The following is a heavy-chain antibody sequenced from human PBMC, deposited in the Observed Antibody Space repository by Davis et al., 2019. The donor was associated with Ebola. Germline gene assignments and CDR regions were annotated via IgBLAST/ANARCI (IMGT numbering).Heavy chain of an antibody. CDR1: GGSISSYY. J-gene: IGHJ6*02. CDR3: ARDDYGDYNYGMDV. CDR2: IYYSGST. D-gene: IGHD3-16*01. Sequence: SETLSLTCTVSGGSISSYYWSWIRQPPGKGLEWIGYIYYSGSTNYNPSLKSRVTISVDKSKNQFSLKLSSVTAADTAVYYCARDDYGDYNYGMDVWGQGTTVTVSS. V-gene: IGHV4-59*12.